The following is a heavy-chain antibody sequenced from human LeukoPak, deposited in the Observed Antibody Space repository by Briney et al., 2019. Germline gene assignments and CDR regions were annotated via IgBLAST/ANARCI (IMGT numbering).Heavy chain of an antibody. Sequence: GEPLKISCKGSGYSFTSYWIGWVRQMPGKGLEWMGIIYPGDSDTRYSPSFQGQVTISADKSISTAYLQWSSLKASDTAMYYCASQTYYYDSSGSPLFDYWGQGTLVTVSS. V-gene: IGHV5-51*01. CDR1: GYSFTSYW. J-gene: IGHJ4*02. CDR3: ASQTYYYDSSGSPLFDY. CDR2: IYPGDSDT. D-gene: IGHD3-22*01.